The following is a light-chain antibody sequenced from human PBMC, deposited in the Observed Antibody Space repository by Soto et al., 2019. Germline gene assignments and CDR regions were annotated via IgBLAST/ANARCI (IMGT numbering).Light chain of an antibody. CDR3: QQYDRNPRT. V-gene: IGKV4-1*01. Sequence: IVMTQSPDSLAVSLGERATINCKSSQTILNSSNNNKYLGWYQHKLGQHPKLIIYWASTRESGVPDRFSGSGSGTDFTLTINNLQAEDVAVYYFQQYDRNPRTFGGGTKVEIK. CDR2: WAS. CDR1: QTILNSSNNNKY. J-gene: IGKJ4*01.